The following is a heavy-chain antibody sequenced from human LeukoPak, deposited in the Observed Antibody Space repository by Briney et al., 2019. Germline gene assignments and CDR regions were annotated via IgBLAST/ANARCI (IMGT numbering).Heavy chain of an antibody. V-gene: IGHV3-15*01. Sequence: PGGSLRLSCAASGFSFIDAWMYWVRQAPGKGLEWVGRVKSKIGGGTTDYTAPVKGRFIISRDDSKDTLYLQMSSLKTEDTAVYYCATGRTFYFDSSGYYSGAFDTWGHGTMVIVSS. CDR1: GFSFIDAW. D-gene: IGHD3-22*01. J-gene: IGHJ3*02. CDR2: VKSKIGGGTT. CDR3: ATGRTFYFDSSGYYSGAFDT.